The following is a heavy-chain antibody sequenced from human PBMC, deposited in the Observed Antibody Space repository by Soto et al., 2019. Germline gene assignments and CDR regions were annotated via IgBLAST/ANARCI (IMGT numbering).Heavy chain of an antibody. V-gene: IGHV1-2*04. CDR2: INPNSGGA. Sequence: ASVKVSCKASGYTFTGYYMHWVRQAPGQGLEWMGWINPNSGGANYAQKFQGWVTMTADKSTSTAYMELSSLRSEDTAVYYCARDVRETYLFDYWGQGTLVTVSS. CDR1: GYTFTGYY. J-gene: IGHJ4*02. CDR3: ARDVRETYLFDY. D-gene: IGHD2-2*01.